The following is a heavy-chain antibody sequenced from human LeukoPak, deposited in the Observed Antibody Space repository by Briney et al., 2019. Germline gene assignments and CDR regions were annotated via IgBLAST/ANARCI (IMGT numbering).Heavy chain of an antibody. Sequence: ASVKVSCKVSGYSFTSNYIHWVRQAPGQGLEWMGWINTNTGNPTYAQGFTGRFVFSLDTSVSTAYLQISSLKADDTAMYYCARGDYETHGYQTRWGQGTLVTVSS. D-gene: IGHD3-22*01. CDR3: ARGDYETHGYQTR. CDR1: GYSFTSNY. CDR2: INTNTGNP. V-gene: IGHV7-4-1*02. J-gene: IGHJ4*02.